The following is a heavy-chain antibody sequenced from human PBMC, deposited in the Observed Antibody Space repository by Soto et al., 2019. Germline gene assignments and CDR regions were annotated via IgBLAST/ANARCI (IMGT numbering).Heavy chain of an antibody. V-gene: IGHV3-13*01. D-gene: IGHD6-19*01. J-gene: IGHJ4*02. CDR3: ARDLGWAFDS. Sequence: GGSLRLSCAASGFTFSSYDMHWVRQAPGRGLEWVSVIGTAGDTSYRGSVKGRFTISREKANNSLYLQMDSLTDEDTAVYYCARDLGWAFDSWGQGTLVTVSS. CDR1: GFTFSSYD. CDR2: IGTAGDT.